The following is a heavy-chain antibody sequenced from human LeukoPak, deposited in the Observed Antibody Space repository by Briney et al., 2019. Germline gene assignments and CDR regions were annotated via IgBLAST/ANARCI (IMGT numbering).Heavy chain of an antibody. J-gene: IGHJ3*02. CDR3: ARDYYYDSSGYLSLRGAFDI. CDR2: ISSSGSTI. CDR1: GFTFSSYE. V-gene: IGHV3-48*03. D-gene: IGHD3-22*01. Sequence: GGSLRLSCAASGFTFSSYEMNWVRQAPGKGLEWVSYISSSGSTISYADSVKGRFTISRDNAKNSLYLQMNSLRAEDTAVYYCARDYYYDSSGYLSLRGAFDIWGQGTMVTVSS.